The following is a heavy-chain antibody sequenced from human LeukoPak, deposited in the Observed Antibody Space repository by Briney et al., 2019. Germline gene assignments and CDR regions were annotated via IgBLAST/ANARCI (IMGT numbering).Heavy chain of an antibody. CDR1: GFTFSSYA. Sequence: GGSLTLSCAASGFTFSSYAMSWVRQAPGKGLEWVSAIRGSGGRTYYGDSVEGVFTISRDNSKNTLYLQMNSPRAEDTALYYCAKGRAALLLHAFDIWGQGKMVTVSS. J-gene: IGHJ3*02. CDR3: AKGRAALLLHAFDI. D-gene: IGHD2/OR15-2a*01. CDR2: IRGSGGRT. V-gene: IGHV3-23*01.